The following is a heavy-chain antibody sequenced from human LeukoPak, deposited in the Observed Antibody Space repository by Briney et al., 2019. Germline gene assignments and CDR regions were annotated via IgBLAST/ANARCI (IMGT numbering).Heavy chain of an antibody. CDR3: AKGPTKGYCSSTSCYIVDWFDP. CDR1: GFTFSNYG. V-gene: IGHV3-33*06. D-gene: IGHD2-2*02. J-gene: IGHJ5*02. Sequence: GGSLRLSCAASGFTFSNYGMHCGRQAPGKGPEWGAVIWYDGNKIFYADSVKGRFTISRDNSRNTLYLQMNSLRAEDTAVYYCAKGPTKGYCSSTSCYIVDWFDPWGQGTLVTVSS. CDR2: IWYDGNKI.